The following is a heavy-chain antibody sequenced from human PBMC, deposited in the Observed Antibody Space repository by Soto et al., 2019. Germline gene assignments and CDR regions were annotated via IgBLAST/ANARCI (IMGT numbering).Heavy chain of an antibody. CDR3: ARDRYDYGSGNYYNRIDF. Sequence: QVQLVQSGAEVQKPGSSVKVSCKASGGIFSTYAISWLRQAPGQGLEWMGGIIPIFGTPNYAQRFQGRVTMTADESTSTAYMELSRLRSEDTAVYYCARDRYDYGSGNYYNRIDFWGQGTLVTVSS. V-gene: IGHV1-69*01. J-gene: IGHJ4*02. CDR1: GGIFSTYA. CDR2: IIPIFGTP. D-gene: IGHD3-10*01.